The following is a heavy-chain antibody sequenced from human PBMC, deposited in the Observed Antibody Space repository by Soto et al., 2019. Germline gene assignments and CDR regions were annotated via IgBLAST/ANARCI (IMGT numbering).Heavy chain of an antibody. Sequence: ASVKVSCKASGYTFTGYYMHWVRQAPGQGLEWMGWINPNSGGTNYAQKFQGWVTMTRDTSISTAYMELSRLRSDDTAVYYCARGAGELLTRLDYWGQGTLVTVSS. V-gene: IGHV1-2*04. J-gene: IGHJ4*02. D-gene: IGHD3-10*01. CDR2: INPNSGGT. CDR1: GYTFTGYY. CDR3: ARGAGELLTRLDY.